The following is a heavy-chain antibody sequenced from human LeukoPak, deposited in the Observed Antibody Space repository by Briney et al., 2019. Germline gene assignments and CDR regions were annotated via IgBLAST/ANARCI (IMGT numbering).Heavy chain of an antibody. D-gene: IGHD1-26*01. CDR3: ARDPSAVGATTFDY. J-gene: IGHJ4*02. V-gene: IGHV3-33*01. Sequence: GGSLRLSCAASGFTFSSYGMHWVRRAPGKGLEWVAVIWYDGSNKYYADSVKGRFTISRDNSKNTLYLQMNSLRAEDTAVYYCARDPSAVGATTFDYWGQGTLVTVSS. CDR2: IWYDGSNK. CDR1: GFTFSSYG.